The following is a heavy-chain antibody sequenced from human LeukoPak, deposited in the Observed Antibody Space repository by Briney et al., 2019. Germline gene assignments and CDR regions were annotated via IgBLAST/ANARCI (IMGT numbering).Heavy chain of an antibody. Sequence: SVKVSCKASGGTFSSYAISWVRQAPGQGLEWMGGIIPIFGTANYAQKFQGRVTITADESTSTAYMELSSLRPEDTAVYYCAREDDSGSYGVYWGQGTLVTVSS. V-gene: IGHV1-69*01. CDR3: AREDDSGSYGVY. D-gene: IGHD1-26*01. J-gene: IGHJ4*02. CDR1: GGTFSSYA. CDR2: IIPIFGTA.